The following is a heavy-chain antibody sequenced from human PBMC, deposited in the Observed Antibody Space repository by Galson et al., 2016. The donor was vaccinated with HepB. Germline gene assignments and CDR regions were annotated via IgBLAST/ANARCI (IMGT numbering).Heavy chain of an antibody. V-gene: IGHV1-46*01. J-gene: IGHJ4*02. D-gene: IGHD3-10*01. CDR1: GYSFTSYY. CDR2: INPSDGGT. Sequence: VKVSCKASGYSFTSYYIHWVRQAPGQGLEWMGMINPSDGGTNYAQKFQGRVTMTRDTSTSTVYMELRSLRSEDTAVYYCARDLEFGHLLMGDYWGQGTLVTVSS. CDR3: ARDLEFGHLLMGDY.